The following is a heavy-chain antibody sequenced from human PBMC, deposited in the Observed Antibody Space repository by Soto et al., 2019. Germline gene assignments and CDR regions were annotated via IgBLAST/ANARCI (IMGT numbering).Heavy chain of an antibody. CDR1: GLTFNTYA. CDR2: ISGNGVFT. J-gene: IGHJ4*01. D-gene: IGHD1-7*01. CDR3: VKDTLSWKYLCSFDD. V-gene: IGHV3-23*01. Sequence: EVQLLESGGALVQPGGSLRLSCAASGLTFNTYAMTWVRQTAEKGLEWVSTISGNGVFTFYSDPVKGRFTISRDNSRNTLFQNMNSLRLEYTVLSFCVKDTLSWKYLCSFDDTGRGTLVT.